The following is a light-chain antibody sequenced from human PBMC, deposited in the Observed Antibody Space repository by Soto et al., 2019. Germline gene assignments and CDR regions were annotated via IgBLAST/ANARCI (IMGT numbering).Light chain of an antibody. J-gene: IGLJ1*01. Sequence: QSALAQPASVSGSPGQSITISCTGTSSDVGGYNYVSWYQQHPGKAPKLMIYEVSNRPSGVSNRFSGSKSGNTASLNISGLQAEDEADYYCSSYTSSRTLVFGSGTKATVL. CDR1: SSDVGGYNY. CDR3: SSYTSSRTLV. CDR2: EVS. V-gene: IGLV2-14*01.